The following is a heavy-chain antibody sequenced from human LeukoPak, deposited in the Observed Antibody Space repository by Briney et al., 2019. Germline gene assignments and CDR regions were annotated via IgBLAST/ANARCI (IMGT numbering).Heavy chain of an antibody. J-gene: IGHJ4*02. CDR2: ISAYNVNT. D-gene: IGHD6-19*01. CDR1: GYTFTSYG. CDR3: ARDLSGIAVAGTLDY. Sequence: ASVKVSCKASGYTFTSYGISWVRQAPGQGLEWMGWISAYNVNTNYPQKLQGRVTMTTDTSTRPAYMELRSLRSDDTAVYYCARDLSGIAVAGTLDYWGQGTLVTVSS. V-gene: IGHV1-18*01.